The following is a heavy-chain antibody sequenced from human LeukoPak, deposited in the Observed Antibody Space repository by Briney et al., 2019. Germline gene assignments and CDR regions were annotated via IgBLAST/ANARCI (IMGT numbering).Heavy chain of an antibody. D-gene: IGHD6-13*01. CDR3: ATDLGSRQAAGIGDFDY. J-gene: IGHJ4*02. CDR1: GFTFSSYS. Sequence: GGSLRLSCAASGFTFSSYSMNWVRQAPGKGLEWVSSISSSSSYIYYADSVKGRFTISRDNAKNSLYLQMNSLRAEDTAVYYCATDLGSRQAAGIGDFDYWGQGTLVTVSS. CDR2: ISSSSSYI. V-gene: IGHV3-21*01.